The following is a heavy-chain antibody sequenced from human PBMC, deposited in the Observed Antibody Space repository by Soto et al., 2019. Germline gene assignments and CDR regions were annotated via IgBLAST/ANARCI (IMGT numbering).Heavy chain of an antibody. CDR1: GFTFSDHY. V-gene: IGHV3-11*01. CDR2: VTSSGSRI. Sequence: GGSLRLSCAASGFTFSDHYMSWIRQAPGKGLECVSYVTSSGSRIYYADSVKGRFTISRDNAKNSLYLQMNSLRAEDTAVYYCARDGHARLLGTDAFGIWGQGSMVTVSS. CDR3: ARDGHARLLGTDAFGI. J-gene: IGHJ3*02. D-gene: IGHD1-1*01.